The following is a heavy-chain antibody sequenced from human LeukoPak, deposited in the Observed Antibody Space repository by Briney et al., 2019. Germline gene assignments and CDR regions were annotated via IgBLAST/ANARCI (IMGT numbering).Heavy chain of an antibody. CDR2: IWYDGSNK. CDR3: AREEAYCGGDCYAYFDY. CDR1: GFTFSSYG. Sequence: GRSLRLSCAASGFTFSSYGMHWVRQAPGKGLEWVAVIWYDGSNKYYADSVKGRFTISRDNSKNTLYLQMNSLRAEDTAVYYCAREEAYCGGDCYAYFDYWGQGTLVTVSS. J-gene: IGHJ4*02. V-gene: IGHV3-33*01. D-gene: IGHD2-21*02.